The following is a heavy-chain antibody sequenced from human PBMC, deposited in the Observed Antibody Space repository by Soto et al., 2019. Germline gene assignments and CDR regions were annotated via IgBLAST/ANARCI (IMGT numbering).Heavy chain of an antibody. J-gene: IGHJ6*02. Sequence: QVQLVQSGAEVKKPGSSVKVSCKASGGTFRSYSISWVRQAPGQGLEWMGGIIPIFDITNYAPKFQGRVTITEDESTSTAYMELSSRGSDDTAVYYCARPDEGGYSSNHHYYYALDVWGQGTTVTV. D-gene: IGHD3-22*01. CDR2: IIPIFDIT. CDR1: GGTFRSYS. CDR3: ARPDEGGYSSNHHYYYALDV. V-gene: IGHV1-69*01.